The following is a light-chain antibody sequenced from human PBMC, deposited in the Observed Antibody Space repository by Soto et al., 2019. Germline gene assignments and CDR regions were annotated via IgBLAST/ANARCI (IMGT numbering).Light chain of an antibody. V-gene: IGKV3-20*01. CDR3: QQYGSSPLT. CDR1: QSVSSSY. J-gene: IGKJ4*01. CDR2: GAS. Sequence: EIVLTQSPGTLSLSPGERATLSCRASQSVSSSYLAWYQQKPGQAPRLLIYGASTRSTGIPDRFSGSGSGTDCTLTISRLEPEDFAVYYCQQYGSSPLTFGGGTKVEI.